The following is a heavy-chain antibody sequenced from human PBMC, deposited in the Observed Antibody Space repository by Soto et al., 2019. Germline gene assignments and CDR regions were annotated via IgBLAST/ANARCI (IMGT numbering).Heavy chain of an antibody. V-gene: IGHV2-5*02. D-gene: IGHD5-12*01. CDR3: AHRGEGATIISDAFDL. CDR2: IYWDDDK. J-gene: IGHJ3*01. Sequence: QITLKESGPTLVKPTQTLTLTCTFSGISLSTAAVGVAWIRQPPGKALEWLALIYWDDDKRYSPSLKSRLTIIKDTSNNQVVLKTTNMDPVDTATYYCAHRGEGATIISDAFDLWGPGTSVTVSS. CDR1: GISLSTAAVG.